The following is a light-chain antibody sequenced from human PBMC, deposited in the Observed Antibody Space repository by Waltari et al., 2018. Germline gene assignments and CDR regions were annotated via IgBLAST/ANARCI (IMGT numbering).Light chain of an antibody. V-gene: IGKV1-39*01. Sequence: IQLTQSPSSLSASVGDRFAITCRASQGISSFLAWYQQKPGKAPKLLIYAASTLQSGVSSRFTGSGSGTYFTLSITSLQPEDVATYYCQQSYSTPLYSFGQGTKLEIK. J-gene: IGKJ2*01. CDR2: AAS. CDR1: QGISSF. CDR3: QQSYSTPLYS.